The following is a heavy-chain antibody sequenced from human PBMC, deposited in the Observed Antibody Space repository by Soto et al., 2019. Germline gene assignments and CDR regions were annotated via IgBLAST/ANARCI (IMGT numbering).Heavy chain of an antibody. Sequence: ASVKGAWKGSGYAFTGDYSGWVRQKKGQGLEWMGWINPNSGGTNYAQKFQGRVTMTRDMSISTAYMELSRLRSDDTAVFYCARGLFSRDGYNYFADYWGQGTLVTVSS. J-gene: IGHJ4*02. V-gene: IGHV1-2*02. CDR2: INPNSGGT. D-gene: IGHD5-12*01. CDR3: ARGLFSRDGYNYFADY. CDR1: GYAFTGDY.